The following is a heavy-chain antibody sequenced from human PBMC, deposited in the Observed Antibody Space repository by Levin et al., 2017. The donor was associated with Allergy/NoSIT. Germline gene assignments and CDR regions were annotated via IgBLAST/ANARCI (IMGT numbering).Heavy chain of an antibody. CDR2: IYYSGST. V-gene: IGHV4-31*03. Sequence: SETLSLTCTVSGGSISSGGYYWSWIRQHPGKGLEWIGYIYYSGSTYYNPSLKSRVTISVDTSKNQFSLKLSSVTAADTAVYYCAREQAVRVDYMVRGGRGAFDIWGQGTMVTVSS. D-gene: IGHD3-10*01. CDR1: GGSISSGGYY. J-gene: IGHJ3*02. CDR3: AREQAVRVDYMVRGGRGAFDI.